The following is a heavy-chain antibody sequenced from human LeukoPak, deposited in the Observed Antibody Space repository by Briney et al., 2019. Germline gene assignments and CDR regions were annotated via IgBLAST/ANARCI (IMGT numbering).Heavy chain of an antibody. CDR2: IYTSGST. CDR3: ARASFLEWSTSRGYFYGMDV. CDR1: GGSISSYY. V-gene: IGHV4-4*07. D-gene: IGHD3-3*01. J-gene: IGHJ6*02. Sequence: PSETLSLTCTVSGGSISSYYWSWIRQPAGKGLEWIGRIYTSGSTNYNPSLKSRVTMSVDTSKNQFSLKLSSVTAADTAVYFCARASFLEWSTSRGYFYGMDVWGQGTTVTVSS.